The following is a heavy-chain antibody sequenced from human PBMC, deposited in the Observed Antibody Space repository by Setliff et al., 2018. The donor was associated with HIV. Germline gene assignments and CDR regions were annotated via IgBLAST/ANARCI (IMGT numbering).Heavy chain of an antibody. CDR2: ISGSGSVI. CDR1: GFTFSDDY. D-gene: IGHD3-10*01. Sequence: GGSLRFSCAASGFTFSDDYMSWIRQIPGKGLEWVSYISGSGSVIFYADSVKGRFTISRDNTKNSLYLQMDSLRAEDTAVYYCARVVDTSGGYWGSFYRYMDVWGKGTTVTVAS. CDR3: ARVVDTSGGYWGSFYRYMDV. J-gene: IGHJ6*03. V-gene: IGHV3-11*01.